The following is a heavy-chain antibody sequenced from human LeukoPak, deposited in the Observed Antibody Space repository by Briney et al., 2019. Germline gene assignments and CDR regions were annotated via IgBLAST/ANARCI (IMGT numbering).Heavy chain of an antibody. J-gene: IGHJ4*02. CDR2: ISYDGSNK. Sequence: PGGSLRLSCAASGFTFSSYGMPWVRQAPGKGLEWVAVISYDGSNKYYADSVKGRFTISRDNSKNTLYLQMNSLRAEDTAVYYCAKDPSSSSRQIFDYWGQGTLVTVSS. CDR3: AKDPSSSSRQIFDY. D-gene: IGHD6-6*01. V-gene: IGHV3-30*18. CDR1: GFTFSSYG.